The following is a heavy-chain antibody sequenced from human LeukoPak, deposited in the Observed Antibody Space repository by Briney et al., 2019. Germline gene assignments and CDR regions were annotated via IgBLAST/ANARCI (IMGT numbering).Heavy chain of an antibody. J-gene: IGHJ4*02. D-gene: IGHD7-27*01. CDR3: ARASNWGSADY. Sequence: SVKVSCKASGGTFSSYAISWVRQAPGQGLEWMGRIIPILGIANYAQKFQGRVTITADKSTSTAYMELSSLRSEDTAVYYCARASNWGSADYWGQGTLVTVSS. CDR2: IIPILGIA. CDR1: GGTFSSYA. V-gene: IGHV1-69*04.